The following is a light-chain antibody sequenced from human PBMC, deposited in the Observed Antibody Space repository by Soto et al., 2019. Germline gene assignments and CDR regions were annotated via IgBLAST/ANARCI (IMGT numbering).Light chain of an antibody. Sequence: QSALTQPPSASGSPGQSVTISCTGTSSDVGGYKYVSWYQQHPGKAPKLMIYEVSKRPSGVPDRFSGSTSGNTASLTVSGLQAEDDADYYCSSYAGSNNVVVFGGGTKLTVL. CDR2: EVS. CDR1: SSDVGGYKY. V-gene: IGLV2-8*01. CDR3: SSYAGSNNVVV. J-gene: IGLJ2*01.